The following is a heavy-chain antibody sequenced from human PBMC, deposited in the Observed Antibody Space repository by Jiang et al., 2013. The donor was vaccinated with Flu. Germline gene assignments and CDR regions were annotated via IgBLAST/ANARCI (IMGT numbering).Heavy chain of an antibody. CDR2: INPSGGST. V-gene: IGHV1-46*01. D-gene: IGHD3-10*01. J-gene: IGHJ6*02. Sequence: IINPSGGSTSYAQKFQGRVTMTRDTSTSTVYMELSSLRSEDTAVYYCAREVYYGSGTSYYGMDVWGQGTTVTVSS. CDR3: AREVYYGSGTSYYGMDV.